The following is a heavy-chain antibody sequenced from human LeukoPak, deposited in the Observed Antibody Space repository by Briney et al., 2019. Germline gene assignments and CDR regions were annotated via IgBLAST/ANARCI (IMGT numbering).Heavy chain of an antibody. V-gene: IGHV4-34*01. Sequence: KPSETLSLTCAVYGGSFSGYYWSWIRQPPGKGLEWIGEINHSGSTNYNPSLKSRATISVDTSKNQFSLKLSSVTAADTAVYYCASITSGSYFSWFDPWGQGTLVTVSS. J-gene: IGHJ5*02. CDR2: INHSGST. CDR3: ASITSGSYFSWFDP. D-gene: IGHD1-26*01. CDR1: GGSFSGYY.